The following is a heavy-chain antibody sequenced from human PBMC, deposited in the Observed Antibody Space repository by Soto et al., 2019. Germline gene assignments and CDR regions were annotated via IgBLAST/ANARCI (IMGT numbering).Heavy chain of an antibody. V-gene: IGHV1-69*13. CDR2: IIPIFGTT. CDR3: AKAPSTVVNPGDAFDI. D-gene: IGHD4-17*01. Sequence: SVKVSCKASGGTFGSNAISWLRQAPGQGLEWMGNIIPIFGTTKNAQNFQGRVTITADESTNTAYMELSSLRSEDTAIYYCAKAPSTVVNPGDAFDIWAQGTMVNVSS. J-gene: IGHJ3*02. CDR1: GGTFGSNA.